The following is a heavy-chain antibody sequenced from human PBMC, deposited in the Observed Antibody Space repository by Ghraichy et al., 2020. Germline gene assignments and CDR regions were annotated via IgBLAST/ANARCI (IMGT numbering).Heavy chain of an antibody. CDR3: AKKSGIHPYFYFDS. D-gene: IGHD3-10*01. CDR1: GFTFNNYG. J-gene: IGHJ4*02. V-gene: IGHV3-23*01. CDR2: ISDSGGTT. Sequence: GGSLRLSCAASGFTFNNYGMSWVRQAPGKGLEWVSAISDSGGTTYADAVKGRFTISRDDSRNTLYLQMDSLRADDTALYYCAKKSGIHPYFYFDSWGQGSLVTVSS.